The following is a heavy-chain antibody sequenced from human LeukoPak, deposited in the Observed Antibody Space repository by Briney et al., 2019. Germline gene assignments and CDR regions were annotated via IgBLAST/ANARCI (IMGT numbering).Heavy chain of an antibody. V-gene: IGHV4-39*07. CDR2: IYYSGST. CDR3: AREHCSGGSCYSIYYYYYMDV. CDR1: GGSTTSGNYY. D-gene: IGHD2-15*01. J-gene: IGHJ6*03. Sequence: SETLSLTCTVSGGSTTSGNYYWGWIRQPPGKGLEWIGSIYYSGSTYYNPSLKSRVTISVDTSKNQFSLKLSSVTAADTAVYYCAREHCSGGSCYSIYYYYYMDVWGKGTTVTVSS.